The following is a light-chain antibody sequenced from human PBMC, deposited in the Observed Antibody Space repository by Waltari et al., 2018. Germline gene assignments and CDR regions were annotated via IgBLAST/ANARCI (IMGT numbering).Light chain of an antibody. J-gene: IGLJ2*01. V-gene: IGLV2-14*03. CDR3: SSYTSSSTL. CDR1: SSPVGGYNY. Sequence: QSALTQPASVSGSPGQSITLSCTGTSSPVGGYNYVSWYQQHPDKAPKLMIYDVNNRASGVSNRFSGSKSGNTASLTISGLQAEDEADYYCSSYTSSSTLFGGGTKLTVL. CDR2: DVN.